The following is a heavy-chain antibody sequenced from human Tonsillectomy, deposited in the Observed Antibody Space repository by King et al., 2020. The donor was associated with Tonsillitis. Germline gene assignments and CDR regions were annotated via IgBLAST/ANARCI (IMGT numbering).Heavy chain of an antibody. CDR3: ARDKIGYQRGLDS. CDR2: IYSANTT. J-gene: IGHJ4*02. V-gene: IGHV3-53*01. D-gene: IGHD5-12*01. Sequence: EVQLVESGGGLIQPGGSLRLSCTASGLTVSSDYMTWVRQAPGKGLEWVSVIYSANTTYYADSVKGRFTISRDNSKNTLYLQMNSLRAEDTAVYYCARDKIGYQRGLDSWGRGTLVTVSS. CDR1: GLTVSSDY.